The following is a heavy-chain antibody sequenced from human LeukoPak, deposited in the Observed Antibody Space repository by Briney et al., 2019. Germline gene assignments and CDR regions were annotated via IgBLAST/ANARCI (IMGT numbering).Heavy chain of an antibody. CDR2: IYHSGST. CDR1: GGSISSGGYS. Sequence: SQTLSLTCAVSGGSISSGGYSWSWIRQPPGKGLEWIGYIYHSGSTYYNPSLKSRVTISVARSKNQFSLKLSSVTAADTAVYYCARGRYDFWSGYYNWFDPWGQGTLVTVSS. D-gene: IGHD3-3*01. J-gene: IGHJ5*02. V-gene: IGHV4-30-2*01. CDR3: ARGRYDFWSGYYNWFDP.